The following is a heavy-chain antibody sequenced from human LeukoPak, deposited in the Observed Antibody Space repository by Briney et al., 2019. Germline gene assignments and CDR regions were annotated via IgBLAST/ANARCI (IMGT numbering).Heavy chain of an antibody. CDR3: ARDGEEGDYPSPDYYYYYMDV. CDR1: GGSISSSSYY. Sequence: SETLSLTCTVSGGSISSSSYYWGWIRQPPGKGLVWIGSIYYSGSTHYDPSLKSRVTISVDTSKNQFSLKLSSVTAADTAVYYCARDGEEGDYPSPDYYYYYMDVWGKGTTVTVSS. CDR2: IYYSGST. V-gene: IGHV4-39*07. J-gene: IGHJ6*03. D-gene: IGHD2-21*01.